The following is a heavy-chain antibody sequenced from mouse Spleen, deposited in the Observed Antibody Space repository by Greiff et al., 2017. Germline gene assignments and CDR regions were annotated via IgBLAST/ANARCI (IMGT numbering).Heavy chain of an antibody. CDR3: ASFITTVVGYAMGY. J-gene: IGHJ4*01. Sequence: QVQLKQSGPELVKPGASVKLSCKASGYTFTSYDINWVKQRPGQGLEWIGWIYPRAGSTKYNEKFKGKATLTVDTSSSTAYMELHRLTSEDSAVYFCASFITTVVGYAMGYWGQGTSVTVSS. CDR2: IYPRAGST. V-gene: IGHV1-85*01. D-gene: IGHD1-1*01. CDR1: GYTFTSYD.